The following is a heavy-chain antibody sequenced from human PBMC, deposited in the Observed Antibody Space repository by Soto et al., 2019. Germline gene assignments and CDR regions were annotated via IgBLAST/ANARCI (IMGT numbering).Heavy chain of an antibody. CDR2: IWYDGSNK. CDR1: GFTFSSYG. J-gene: IGHJ6*02. D-gene: IGHD3-3*01. CDR3: ARDFWSGYSYYYYGMDV. Sequence: GSLRLSCAASGFTFSSYGMHWVRQAPGKGLEWVAVIWYDGSNKYYADSVKGRFTISRDNSKNTLYLQMNSLRAEDTAVYYCARDFWSGYSYYYYGMDVWGQGTTVTVS. V-gene: IGHV3-33*01.